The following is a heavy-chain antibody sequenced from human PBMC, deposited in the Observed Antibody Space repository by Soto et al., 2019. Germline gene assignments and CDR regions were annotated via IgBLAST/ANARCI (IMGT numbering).Heavy chain of an antibody. J-gene: IGHJ3*02. CDR1: GFTFSDYA. D-gene: IGHD3-9*01. CDR2: VSHDGRNT. Sequence: PGGSLRLSCAASGFTFSDYAMHWVRQAPGKGLEWVAVVSHDGRNTHYADSVKGRFTISRDSSKNTVSLEMTSLRAEDTAVYYCAKANYDILTGLDAFDIWGQGTMVTVSS. CDR3: AKANYDILTGLDAFDI. V-gene: IGHV3-30*18.